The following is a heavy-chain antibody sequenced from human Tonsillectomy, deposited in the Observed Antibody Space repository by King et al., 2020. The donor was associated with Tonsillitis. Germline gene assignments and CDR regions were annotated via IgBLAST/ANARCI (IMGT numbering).Heavy chain of an antibody. CDR1: GYSFTNYW. J-gene: IGHJ4*02. Sequence: QLVQSGAEVRKAGESLKISCKSSGYSFTNYWIAWLRQMPGKGLEWIGIIYPGDSDTSYSPAFLGQVTISVDESTNTAHLQWSSLRASDTGMYYCARRYYALLAPYRSLDYWGQGTLVTVTS. V-gene: IGHV5-51*01. CDR2: IYPGDSDT. CDR3: ARRYYALLAPYRSLDY. D-gene: IGHD3-22*01.